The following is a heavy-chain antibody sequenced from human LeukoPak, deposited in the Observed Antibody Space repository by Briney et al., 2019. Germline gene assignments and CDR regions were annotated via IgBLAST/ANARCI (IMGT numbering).Heavy chain of an antibody. CDR2: IKQDGSEK. D-gene: IGHD4-17*01. CDR3: ARRGYGDYWAFDI. J-gene: IGHJ3*02. V-gene: IGHV3-7*02. Sequence: PGGSLRLSCAASGFTFSSHWMSWVRQAPGKGLECVANIKQDGSEKYYVDSVKGRFTISRDDAENSLCLRMNSLRAEDTAAYYCARRGYGDYWAFDIWGQGTMVTVSS. CDR1: GFTFSSHW.